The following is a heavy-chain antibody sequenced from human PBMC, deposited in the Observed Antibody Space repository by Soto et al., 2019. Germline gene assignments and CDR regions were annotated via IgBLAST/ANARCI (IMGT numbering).Heavy chain of an antibody. CDR3: TRDSGGRDAY. V-gene: IGHV3-74*01. J-gene: IGHJ4*02. CDR2: INTDGSTT. D-gene: IGHD2-15*01. Sequence: VQVVESGGGVVQPGRSLRLSCAASGFTFSLYGMHWVRQAPGKGLEWVSRINTDGSTTNHADSVKGRFTISRDNAKNTLYLQMNSLRAEDTAVYYCTRDSGGRDAYWGQGTLVTVSS. CDR1: GFTFSLYG.